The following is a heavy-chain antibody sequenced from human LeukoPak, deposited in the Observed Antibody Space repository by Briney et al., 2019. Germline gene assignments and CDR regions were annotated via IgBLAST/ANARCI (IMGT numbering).Heavy chain of an antibody. Sequence: SETLSLTCTVSGGSISSNSYYWGWIRQPPGKGLEWIGSIYYSGSTYYNPSLKSRVTISVDTSKNQFSLKLSSVTAADTAVYYCASVLASSWYYFDYWGQGTLVTVSS. D-gene: IGHD6-13*01. CDR3: ASVLASSWYYFDY. CDR2: IYYSGST. V-gene: IGHV4-39*07. CDR1: GGSISSNSYY. J-gene: IGHJ4*02.